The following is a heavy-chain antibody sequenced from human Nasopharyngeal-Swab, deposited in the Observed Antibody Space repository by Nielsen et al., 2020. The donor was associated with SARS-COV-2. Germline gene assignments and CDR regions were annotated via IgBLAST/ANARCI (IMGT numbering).Heavy chain of an antibody. CDR1: GGSISSGGYY. CDR2: IYYSGST. CDR3: ARAGRITIFGVVNHFDY. D-gene: IGHD3-3*01. V-gene: IGHV4-31*03. Sequence: SETLPITCTVSGGSISSGGYYWSWIRQHPGKGLECIGYIYYSGSTYYNPSLKSRVTISVDTSKNQFSLKLSSVTAADTAVYYRARAGRITIFGVVNHFDYRGQGTLVTVSS. J-gene: IGHJ4*02.